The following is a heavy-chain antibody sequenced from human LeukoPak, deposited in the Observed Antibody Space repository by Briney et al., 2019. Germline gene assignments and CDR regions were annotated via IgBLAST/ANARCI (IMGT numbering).Heavy chain of an antibody. CDR1: GFTFSSYA. Sequence: GGSLRLSCAASGFTFSSYAMSWVRQAPGKGLEWVSAISGSGGSTYYADSVKGRFTISRDNSKNTLYLQMNSLRAEDTAVYYCAKDIIIDKWELPHYWGLGTLVTVSS. CDR3: AKDIIIDKWELPHY. D-gene: IGHD1-26*01. J-gene: IGHJ4*02. V-gene: IGHV3-23*01. CDR2: ISGSGGST.